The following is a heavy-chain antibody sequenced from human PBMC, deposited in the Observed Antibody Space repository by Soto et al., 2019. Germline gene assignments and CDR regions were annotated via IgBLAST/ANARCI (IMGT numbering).Heavy chain of an antibody. V-gene: IGHV3-21*01. Sequence: PGGSLRLSCAASGFTFSSYSMNWVRQAPGKGLEWVSSISSSSSYIYYADSVKGRFTISRDNAKNSLYLQMNSLRAEDTAVYYCARDPADYDSSGYLATQYYWGQGTLVTVSS. D-gene: IGHD3-22*01. CDR2: ISSSSSYI. CDR3: ARDPADYDSSGYLATQYY. J-gene: IGHJ4*02. CDR1: GFTFSSYS.